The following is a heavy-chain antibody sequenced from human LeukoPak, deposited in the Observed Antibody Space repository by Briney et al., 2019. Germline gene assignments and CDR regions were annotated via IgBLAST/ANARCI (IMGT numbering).Heavy chain of an antibody. Sequence: GGSLRLSCAASGFTFSSYEMNWVRQAPGMGLAWVATINQDGSEKYYVDSVKGRFTISRDNAKNSLYLQMNRLRAEDTAMYYCVKPHYYSSGSLNWGQGTRVTVSS. CDR3: VKPHYYSSGSLN. CDR1: GFTFSSYE. D-gene: IGHD3-10*01. CDR2: INQDGSEK. J-gene: IGHJ4*02. V-gene: IGHV3-7*01.